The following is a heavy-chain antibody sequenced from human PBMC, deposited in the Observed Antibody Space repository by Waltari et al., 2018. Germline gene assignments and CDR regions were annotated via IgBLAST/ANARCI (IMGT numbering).Heavy chain of an antibody. Sequence: QVQLQQCGAGLLKPSETLSLTCAVYGGSFSGNYWTWIRQSPGQGLEWIGEINDSGRTKSKPTLKSRVTISIDTSKNQFSLRLSSVTAADRAVYYCARGTFGVVIIPYYYYHMDVWGKGTSVTVSS. J-gene: IGHJ6*03. CDR1: GGSFSGNY. CDR2: INDSGRT. D-gene: IGHD3-3*01. CDR3: ARGTFGVVIIPYYYYHMDV. V-gene: IGHV4-34*02.